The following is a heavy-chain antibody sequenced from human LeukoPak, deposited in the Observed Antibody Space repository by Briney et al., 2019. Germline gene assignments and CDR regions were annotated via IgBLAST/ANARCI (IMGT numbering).Heavy chain of an antibody. Sequence: GGSLRLSCGASGFTFSNSAMTWVRQAPGKGLEWVSAISGSGDKVHYADSVKGRFTISRDNSKNTLYLQMNSLRVEDTAIYYCAKDWSCDYWGQGTLITVSS. CDR2: ISGSGDKV. CDR1: GFTFSNSA. J-gene: IGHJ4*02. CDR3: AKDWSCDY. D-gene: IGHD1-26*01. V-gene: IGHV3-23*01.